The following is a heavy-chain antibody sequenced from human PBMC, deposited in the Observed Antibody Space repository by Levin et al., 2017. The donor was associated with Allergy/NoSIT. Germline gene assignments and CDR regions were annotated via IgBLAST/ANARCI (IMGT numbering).Heavy chain of an antibody. CDR2: ISGSSNYI. V-gene: IGHV3-21*01. CDR3: ARDRVTMVQGTYHYMDV. J-gene: IGHJ6*03. D-gene: IGHD3-10*01. CDR1: GFTLSSYS. Sequence: GGSLRLSCAASGFTLSSYSMNWVRQAPGKGLEWVSSISGSSNYIYYADSVKGRFTISRDNAKNSLYLQMNSLRAEDTAVYYCARDRVTMVQGTYHYMDVWGKGTTVTVSS.